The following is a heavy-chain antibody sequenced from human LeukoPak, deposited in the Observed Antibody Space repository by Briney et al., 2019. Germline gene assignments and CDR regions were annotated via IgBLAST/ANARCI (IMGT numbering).Heavy chain of an antibody. CDR3: ARAPGGAASNWFDP. D-gene: IGHD3-16*01. Sequence: PSETLSLTCAVYGGSFSGYYWSWIRQPPGKGLEWIGEINHSGSTNYNPSLKSRVTISVDTSKNQFSLKLSSVTAADTAVYYCARAPGGAASNWFDPWGQGTLATVSS. J-gene: IGHJ5*02. CDR1: GGSFSGYY. CDR2: INHSGST. V-gene: IGHV4-34*01.